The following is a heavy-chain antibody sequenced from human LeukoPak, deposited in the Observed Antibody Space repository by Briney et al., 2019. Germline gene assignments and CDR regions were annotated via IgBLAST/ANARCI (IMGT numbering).Heavy chain of an antibody. CDR1: GFTFSSYG. J-gene: IGHJ4*02. CDR3: ARCSGYDWRGFLDY. Sequence: GGSLRLSCAASGFTFSSYGMHWVRQAPGKGLEWVAFIRYDGSNKYYADSVKGRFTISRDNSKNTLYLQMNSLRAEDTAVYYCARCSGYDWRGFLDYWGQGTLVTVSS. V-gene: IGHV3-30*02. D-gene: IGHD5-12*01. CDR2: IRYDGSNK.